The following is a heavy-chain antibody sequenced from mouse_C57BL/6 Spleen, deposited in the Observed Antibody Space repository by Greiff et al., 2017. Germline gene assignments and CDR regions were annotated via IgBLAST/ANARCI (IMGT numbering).Heavy chain of an antibody. D-gene: IGHD1-1*01. J-gene: IGHJ4*01. Sequence: QVQLKESGPELVKPGASVKISCKASGYAFSSSWMNWVKQRPGKGLEWIGRIYPGDGDTNYNGKFKGKATLTADKSSSTAYMQLSSLTSEDSAVYFCARDYYGSSYDYAMDYWGQGTSVTVSS. CDR2: IYPGDGDT. V-gene: IGHV1-82*01. CDR3: ARDYYGSSYDYAMDY. CDR1: GYAFSSSW.